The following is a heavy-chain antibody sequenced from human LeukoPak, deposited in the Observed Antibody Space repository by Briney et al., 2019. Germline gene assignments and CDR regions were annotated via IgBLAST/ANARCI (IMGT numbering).Heavy chain of an antibody. D-gene: IGHD3-22*01. CDR2: IYSGGST. V-gene: IGHV3-53*01. Sequence: GGSLRLSCAASGFTVSSNYMSWVRQAPGKGLEWVSVIYSGGSTYYADSVKGRFTISRDNSKNTLYLQMNSLRAEDTAVYYCARANYYDHRYYYYGMDVWGQGTTVTVSS. CDR3: ARANYYDHRYYYYGMDV. CDR1: GFTVSSNY. J-gene: IGHJ6*02.